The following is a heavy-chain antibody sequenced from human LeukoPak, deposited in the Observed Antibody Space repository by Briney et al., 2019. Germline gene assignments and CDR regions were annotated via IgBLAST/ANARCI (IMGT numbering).Heavy chain of an antibody. V-gene: IGHV1-8*01. CDR3: ARVKGYDFWSGYYSYYYYGMDV. J-gene: IGHJ6*02. Sequence: ASVKVSCKASGYTFTSYDINWVRQATGQGLEWKGWMNPDSGNTGYAQKFQGRVTMTRNTSISTAYMELSGLRSEDTAVYYCARVKGYDFWSGYYSYYYYGMDVWGQGTTVTVSS. D-gene: IGHD3-3*01. CDR1: GYTFTSYD. CDR2: MNPDSGNT.